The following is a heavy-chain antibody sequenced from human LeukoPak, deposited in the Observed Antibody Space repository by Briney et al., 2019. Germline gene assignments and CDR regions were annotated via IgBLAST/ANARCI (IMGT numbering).Heavy chain of an antibody. J-gene: IGHJ5*02. D-gene: IGHD3-10*01. CDR1: GGSISSYY. V-gene: IGHV4-4*07. CDR2: IYTSGST. Sequence: SETLSLTCTVSGGSISSYYWSWIRQPAGKGLEWIGRIYTSGSTNYNPSLKSRVTISVDTSKNQFSLKLSSVTAADTAVYYCARVRTITMVRGVTGWFDPWGQGTLVTVSS. CDR3: ARVRTITMVRGVTGWFDP.